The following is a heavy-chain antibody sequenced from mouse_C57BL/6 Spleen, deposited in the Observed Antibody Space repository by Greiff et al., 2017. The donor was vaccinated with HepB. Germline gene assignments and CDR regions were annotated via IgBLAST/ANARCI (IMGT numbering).Heavy chain of an antibody. J-gene: IGHJ3*01. D-gene: IGHD1-1*01. CDR3: ASHYYGSKAWFAY. CDR2: ISSGGSYT. V-gene: IGHV5-6*01. CDR1: GFTFSSYG. Sequence: EVQLVESGGDLVKPGGSLKLSCAASGFTFSSYGMSWVRQTPDKRLEWVATISSGGSYTYYPDSVKGRFTISRDNAKNTLYLQMSSLKSEDTAMYYCASHYYGSKAWFAYWGQGTLVTVSA.